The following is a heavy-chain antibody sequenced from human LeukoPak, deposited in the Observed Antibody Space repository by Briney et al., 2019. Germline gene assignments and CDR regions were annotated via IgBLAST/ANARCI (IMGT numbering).Heavy chain of an antibody. D-gene: IGHD3-10*01. Sequence: PSETLSLTCTVSGGSISSYYWSWIRQPPGKGLEWIGYIYYSGSTNYNPSLKSRVTISVDTSKNQFSLKLSSVTAADTDVYYCARFVVRGVIIKGYNWFDPWGQGTLVTVSS. CDR1: GGSISSYY. J-gene: IGHJ5*02. CDR3: ARFVVRGVIIKGYNWFDP. CDR2: IYYSGST. V-gene: IGHV4-59*01.